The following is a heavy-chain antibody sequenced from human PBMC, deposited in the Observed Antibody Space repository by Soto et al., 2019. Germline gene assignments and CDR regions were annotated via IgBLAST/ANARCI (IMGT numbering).Heavy chain of an antibody. CDR3: VKARAAGGFDY. V-gene: IGHV3-23*01. J-gene: IGHJ4*02. D-gene: IGHD3-10*01. CDR2: ISGSGGNT. CDR1: GFTFTNYA. Sequence: EVHLLDSGGGLVQPGGSLRLSCAASGFTFTNYAMSWVRQAPGKGLEWVSSISGSGGNTYYADSVRGRFTISRDNTKNTLXLQMXSLXAXXTAIYYCVKARAAGGFDYWGQGTLVTVSS.